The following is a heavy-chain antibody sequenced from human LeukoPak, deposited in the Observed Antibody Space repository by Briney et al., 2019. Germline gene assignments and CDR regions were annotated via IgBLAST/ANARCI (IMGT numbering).Heavy chain of an antibody. CDR3: ARKGQRSLLRKAFDI. CDR2: IYTSGST. J-gene: IGHJ3*02. D-gene: IGHD4-23*01. CDR1: GGSISSGSYY. V-gene: IGHV4-61*02. Sequence: SETLSLTCTVSGGSISSGSYYWSWIRQPAGKGLEWIGRIYTSGSTNYNPSLKSRVTISVDTSKNQFSLKLSSVTAADTAVYYCARKGQRSLLRKAFDIWGQGTMVTVSS.